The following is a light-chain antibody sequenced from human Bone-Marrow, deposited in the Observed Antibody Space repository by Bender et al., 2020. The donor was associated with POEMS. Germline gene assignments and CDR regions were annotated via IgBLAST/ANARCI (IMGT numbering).Light chain of an antibody. CDR1: TLATQY. CDR3: QSMDSDGNYF. Sequence: SYELTQPPSVSVSPGQTATITCSGETLATQYSYWYQQRPGQAPLMVMSKQTERPSGIPERFSGSDSGTTVTLTISEAQPEDEADYYCQSMDSDGNYFFGSETKVLVL. CDR2: KQT. V-gene: IGLV3-25*03. J-gene: IGLJ1*01.